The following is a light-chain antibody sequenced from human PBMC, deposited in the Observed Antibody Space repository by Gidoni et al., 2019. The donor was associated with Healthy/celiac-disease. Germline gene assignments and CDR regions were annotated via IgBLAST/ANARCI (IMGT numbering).Light chain of an antibody. CDR3: QQSYSTPIT. V-gene: IGKV1-39*01. Sequence: DIQLTQSPSSLSASVGDRVTITCRASQSIRSYLNWYQQKPGKAPKLLIYAASSLQSGVPSRFSGSGSGTDFTLTISSLQPEDFATYYCQQSYSTPITFGQXTRLEIK. CDR1: QSIRSY. CDR2: AAS. J-gene: IGKJ5*01.